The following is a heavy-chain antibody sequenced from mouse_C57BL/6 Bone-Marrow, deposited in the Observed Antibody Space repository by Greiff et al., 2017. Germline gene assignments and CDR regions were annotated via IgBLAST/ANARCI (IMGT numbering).Heavy chain of an antibody. CDR3: ARRGTTVVTPYYAMDY. Sequence: VQLVESGAELAKPGASVKLSCKASGYTFTSYWMHWVKQRPGQGLEWIGYINPSSGYTKYNQKFKDQATLTADKSSSTAYMQLSSLTYEDSAVYYCARRGTTVVTPYYAMDYWGQGTSVTVSS. D-gene: IGHD1-1*01. CDR1: GYTFTSYW. J-gene: IGHJ4*01. CDR2: INPSSGYT. V-gene: IGHV1-7*01.